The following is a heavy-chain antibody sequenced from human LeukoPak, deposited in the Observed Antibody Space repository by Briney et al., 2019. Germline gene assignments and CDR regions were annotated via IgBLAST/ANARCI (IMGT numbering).Heavy chain of an antibody. V-gene: IGHV1-2*02. CDR2: INPNSGGT. CDR3: ASMVVIGLPYYYDSSRAAFDI. Sequence: ASVKVSCKASGYTFNGYYMHWVRQAPGQGLEWMGWINPNSGGTNYAQKFQGRVTMTRDTSISTAYMELSRLRSDDTAVYYCASMVVIGLPYYYDSSRAAFDIWGQGTMVTVSS. J-gene: IGHJ3*02. D-gene: IGHD3-22*01. CDR1: GYTFNGYY.